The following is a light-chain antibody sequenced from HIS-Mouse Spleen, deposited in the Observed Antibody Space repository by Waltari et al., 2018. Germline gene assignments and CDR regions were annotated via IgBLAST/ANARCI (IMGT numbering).Light chain of an antibody. CDR1: ALPKKY. CDR2: EDS. J-gene: IGLJ2*01. CDR3: YSTDSSGNHRV. Sequence: SYGLTQPPSVSVSPGQTARITCSGHALPKKYADWYQQKSGQAPVLVIYEDSKRPSGIPERFSGSSSGTMATLTISGAQVEDEADYYCYSTDSSGNHRVFGGGTKLTVL. V-gene: IGLV3-10*01.